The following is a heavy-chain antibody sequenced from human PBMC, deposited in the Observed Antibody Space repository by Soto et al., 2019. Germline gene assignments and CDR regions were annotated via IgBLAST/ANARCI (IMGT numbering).Heavy chain of an antibody. Sequence: QLQLQESGSRLVKSSETLSLTCDVSGDTISTGGYTWAWIRQPPGKALEWIGHTYHSGNPYYNPYLKSRVIISVDRSKNQFSLKVRSVTAADTAVYCARETYGDYVGYFDPWGQGIQVTVSS. CDR1: GDTISTGGYT. J-gene: IGHJ5*02. CDR3: ARETYGDYVGYFDP. V-gene: IGHV4-30-2*01. D-gene: IGHD4-17*01. CDR2: TYHSGNP.